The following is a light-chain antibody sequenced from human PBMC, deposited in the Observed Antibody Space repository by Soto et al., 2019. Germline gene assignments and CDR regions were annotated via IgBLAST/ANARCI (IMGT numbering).Light chain of an antibody. CDR1: SSDVGLYDY. CDR3: SSYGGNSNYV. J-gene: IGLJ1*01. Sequence: QSVLTHPPSASWSPGHSVTISCTGTSSDVGLYDYVSWYQQHPGKVPKLLIYEVTQRPSGVPDRFSGSKSGNTASLTVSGLQAEDQADYYCSSYGGNSNYVFGTGTKVTXL. V-gene: IGLV2-8*01. CDR2: EVT.